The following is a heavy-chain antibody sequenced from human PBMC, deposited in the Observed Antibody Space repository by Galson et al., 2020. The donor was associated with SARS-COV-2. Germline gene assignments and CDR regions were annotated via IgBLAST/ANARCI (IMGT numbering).Heavy chain of an antibody. D-gene: IGHD6-19*01. CDR1: GYIFTTYY. CDR3: ARSESSGWGDNAFDI. CDR2: INSSDGRT. Sequence: GASVKVSCKASGYIFTTYYMQWVRQAPGQGLEWMGIINSSDGRTTYARKFQGRVTMTRDTSTSTVYMEMSSLRSEDTAVYYCARSESSGWGDNAFDIWGQGTVVTVSS. J-gene: IGHJ3*02. V-gene: IGHV1-46*01.